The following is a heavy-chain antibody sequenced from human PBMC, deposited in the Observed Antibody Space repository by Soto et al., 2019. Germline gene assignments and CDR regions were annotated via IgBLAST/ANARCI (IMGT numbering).Heavy chain of an antibody. J-gene: IGHJ4*02. CDR1: GFTFSDYY. CDR2: ISGSGSTI. Sequence: GGSLRLSCAASGFTFSDYYMSWFRRAPGKGLEWVSYISGSGSTIHDADSVKGRFTISRDNAKNSLYLQMNSLRAEDTAVYYCARVGSIAAAGTPDYWGQGTLVTVSS. D-gene: IGHD6-13*01. CDR3: ARVGSIAAAGTPDY. V-gene: IGHV3-11*01.